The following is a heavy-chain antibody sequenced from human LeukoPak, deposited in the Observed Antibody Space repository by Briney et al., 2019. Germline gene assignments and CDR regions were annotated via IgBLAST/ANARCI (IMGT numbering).Heavy chain of an antibody. V-gene: IGHV3-30*02. J-gene: IGHJ4*02. Sequence: GGSLRLSCAASGFTFSSYGMHWVRQAPGKGLEWVAFIRYDGSNKYYADSVKGRFTISRDNSKNTLYLQMNSLRAEDTAVYYCAKDLGLTVVPAPVDYWGQGTLVTVSS. CDR1: GFTFSSYG. CDR2: IRYDGSNK. D-gene: IGHD2-2*01. CDR3: AKDLGLTVVPAPVDY.